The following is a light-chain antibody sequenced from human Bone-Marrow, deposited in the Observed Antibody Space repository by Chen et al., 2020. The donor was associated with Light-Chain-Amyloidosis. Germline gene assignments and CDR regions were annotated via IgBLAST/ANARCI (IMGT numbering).Light chain of an antibody. Sequence: SYELTQPTSVSVSPGQTARITCPGEDLPRKYADWYQQKPGQAPVLVIHRDTERPSGISERFSGSSSGTTATLTISRVQAEDEADYHCQSADSSGTYEGIFGGGTKLTVL. CDR1: DLPRKY. J-gene: IGLJ2*01. CDR3: QSADSSGTYEGI. V-gene: IGLV3-25*03. CDR2: RDT.